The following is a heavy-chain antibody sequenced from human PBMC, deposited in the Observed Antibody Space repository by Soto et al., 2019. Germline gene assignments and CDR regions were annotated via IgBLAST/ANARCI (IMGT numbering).Heavy chain of an antibody. CDR3: AREDIAVAGTRIDY. Sequence: SVKVSCKASGGTFSSYTSSWVRQAPGQGLEWMGRIIPILGIANYAQKFQGRVTITADKSTSTAYMELSSLRSEDTAVYYCAREDIAVAGTRIDYWGQGTLVTVSS. CDR2: IIPILGIA. D-gene: IGHD6-19*01. CDR1: GGTFSSYT. J-gene: IGHJ4*02. V-gene: IGHV1-69*04.